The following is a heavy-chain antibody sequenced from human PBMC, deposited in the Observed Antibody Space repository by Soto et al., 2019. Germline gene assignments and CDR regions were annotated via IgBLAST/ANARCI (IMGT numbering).Heavy chain of an antibody. Sequence: QVQLVQSGAEVKKPGASVKVSCKASGYTFTRYAMHWVRQAPGQRLDWMGWINAGNGNTKYSQKFQGRVTITRDTTASTAYMELSSLRAEDTAVYYCARGLQLERRGGHYYGMDVWGQGTTVTVSS. CDR3: ARGLQLERRGGHYYGMDV. D-gene: IGHD1-1*01. CDR1: GYTFTRYA. J-gene: IGHJ6*02. CDR2: INAGNGNT. V-gene: IGHV1-3*01.